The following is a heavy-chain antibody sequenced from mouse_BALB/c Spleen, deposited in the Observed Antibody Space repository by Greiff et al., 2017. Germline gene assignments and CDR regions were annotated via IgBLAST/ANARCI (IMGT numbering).Heavy chain of an antibody. CDR2: ISSGSSTI. Sequence: EVKLMESGGGLVQPGGSRKLSCAASGFTFSSFGMHWVRQAPEKGLEWVAYISSGSSTIYYADTVKGRFTISRDNPKNTLFLQMTSLRSEDTAMYYCARSLSTMILYAMDYWGQGTSVTVSS. CDR3: ARSLSTMILYAMDY. D-gene: IGHD2-4*01. J-gene: IGHJ4*01. CDR1: GFTFSSFG. V-gene: IGHV5-17*02.